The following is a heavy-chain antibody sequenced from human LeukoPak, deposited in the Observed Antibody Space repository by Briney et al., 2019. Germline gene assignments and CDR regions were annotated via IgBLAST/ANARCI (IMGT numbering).Heavy chain of an antibody. CDR3: ARDEYDILTDYDY. Sequence: GGSLRLSCVASGFTFDDYGMSWVRQAPGKGLEWVSSIGTTGSYIFYADSVKGRFTISRDNAKNTLYLQMNSLRAEDTAVYYCARDEYDILTDYDYWGQGILVTVSS. V-gene: IGHV3-21*01. CDR2: IGTTGSYI. CDR1: GFTFDDYG. D-gene: IGHD3-9*01. J-gene: IGHJ4*02.